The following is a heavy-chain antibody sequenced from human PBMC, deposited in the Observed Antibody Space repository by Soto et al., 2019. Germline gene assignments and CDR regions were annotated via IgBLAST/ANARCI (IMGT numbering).Heavy chain of an antibody. D-gene: IGHD3-9*01. V-gene: IGHV1-18*01. CDR3: AREGLVNNRYFDWLFEGGYFDY. J-gene: IGHJ4*02. CDR1: GYTFTSYG. Sequence: QVQLVQSGAEVKKPGASVKVSCKASGYTFTSYGISWVRQAPGQGLEWMGWISAYNGNTNYAQKLQGRVTMTTDTSTSTAYMELRSLRSDGTAVYYCAREGLVNNRYFDWLFEGGYFDYWGQGTLVTVSS. CDR2: ISAYNGNT.